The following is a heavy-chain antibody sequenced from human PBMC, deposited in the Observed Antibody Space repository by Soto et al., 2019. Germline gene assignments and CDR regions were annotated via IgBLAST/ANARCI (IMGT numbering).Heavy chain of an antibody. CDR1: GYSISSGSY. J-gene: IGHJ5*02. D-gene: IGHD2-2*01. V-gene: IGHV4-38-2*01. Sequence: SETLSLTCAVSGYSISSGSYWAWIRQPPGKGLEWLGSIYHTGNTYYNPSLESRVTISADTSKNQFSLKVNSVSAADTAVYYCARSYQLLLGWFDPWGQGTLVTVSS. CDR3: ARSYQLLLGWFDP. CDR2: IYHTGNT.